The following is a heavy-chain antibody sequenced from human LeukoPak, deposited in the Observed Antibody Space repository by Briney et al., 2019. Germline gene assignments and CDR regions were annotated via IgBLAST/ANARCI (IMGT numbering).Heavy chain of an antibody. V-gene: IGHV3-7*03. D-gene: IGHD7-27*01. CDR2: IGEDGNEK. J-gene: IGHJ5*02. CDR3: AKDPGDKAIDRWFDP. Sequence: PGGSLRLSCEAAEFSFATYWMSWVRQAPGKGLEWVANIGEDGNEKYYENSVKGRFTISRDNSKNSLYLQMNSLRVEDTAVYYCAKDPGDKAIDRWFDPWGQGTLVTVSS. CDR1: EFSFATYW.